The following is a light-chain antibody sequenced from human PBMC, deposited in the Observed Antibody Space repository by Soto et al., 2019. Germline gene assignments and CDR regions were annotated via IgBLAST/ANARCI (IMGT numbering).Light chain of an antibody. CDR2: DVT. J-gene: IGLJ1*01. CDR1: SNDVGGYNY. CDR3: SSYTTTTTSCV. Sequence: QSALTQPASVSGSPGQSITISCTGTSNDVGGYNYVSLYQQYPGKAPKFIIYDVTNRPSGVSTRFSGSKSGNRASLTISGLQAEDEADYYCSSYTTTTTSCVFGTGTKVTVL. V-gene: IGLV2-14*01.